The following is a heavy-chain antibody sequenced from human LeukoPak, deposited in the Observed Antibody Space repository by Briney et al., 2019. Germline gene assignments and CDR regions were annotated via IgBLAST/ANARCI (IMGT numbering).Heavy chain of an antibody. Sequence: KTSETLSLTCTVSGYSISSGYYWGWIRQPPGKGLEWIGSIYHSGSTYYNPSLKSRVTISVDTSKNQFSLKLSSVTAADTAVYYCAWLPSYWGQGTLVTVSS. CDR2: IYHSGST. D-gene: IGHD5-12*01. CDR1: GYSISSGYY. J-gene: IGHJ4*02. CDR3: AWLPSY. V-gene: IGHV4-38-2*02.